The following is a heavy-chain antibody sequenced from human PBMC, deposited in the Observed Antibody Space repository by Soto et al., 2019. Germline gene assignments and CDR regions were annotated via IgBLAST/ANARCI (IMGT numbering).Heavy chain of an antibody. CDR2: ISYDGSNK. CDR1: GFTFSSYG. D-gene: IGHD6-6*01. J-gene: IGHJ6*02. Sequence: QVQLVESGGGVVQPGRSLRLSCAASGFTFSSYGMHWVRQAPGKGLEWVAVISYDGSNKYYADSMKGRFTISRDNSKNTLYLQMNSLRAEDTAVYYCAKDIGSIAARPMGSPYYYGMDVWGQGTTVTVSS. CDR3: AKDIGSIAARPMGSPYYYGMDV. V-gene: IGHV3-30*18.